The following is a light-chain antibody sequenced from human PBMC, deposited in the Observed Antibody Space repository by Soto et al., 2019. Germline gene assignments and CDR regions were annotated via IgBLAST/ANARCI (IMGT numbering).Light chain of an antibody. Sequence: EIVLTQSPGTLSLSPCERAALSSSASQSVSSSYLAWYQQKPGQAPRLLIYGASSRATGIPDRFSGSGSGTDFALTISRLEPEDFAAYYCQQYGSSPWTFGQGTKVDIK. J-gene: IGKJ1*01. CDR2: GAS. CDR3: QQYGSSPWT. CDR1: QSVSSSY. V-gene: IGKV3-20*01.